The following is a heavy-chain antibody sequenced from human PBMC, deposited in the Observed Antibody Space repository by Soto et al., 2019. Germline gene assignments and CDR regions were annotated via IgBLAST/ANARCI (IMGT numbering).Heavy chain of an antibody. CDR1: GFTFDDYA. CDR3: AKAPVRQWLANFGS. V-gene: IGHV3-9*01. J-gene: IGHJ4*02. D-gene: IGHD6-19*01. CDR2: ISWNSGSL. Sequence: EVQLVESGGGLVQPGRSLRLSCAASGFTFDDYAMHWVRQAPGKGLEWVSGISWNSGSLGYADSVKGRFTISRDNAKNSLYLQMNSLRAEDTALYYCAKAPVRQWLANFGSWGQGTLVTVSS.